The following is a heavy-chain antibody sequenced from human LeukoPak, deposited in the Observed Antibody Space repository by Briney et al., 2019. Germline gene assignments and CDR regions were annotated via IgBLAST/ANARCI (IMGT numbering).Heavy chain of an antibody. Sequence: GGSLRLSCAASGFTFSSYWMSWVRQAPGKGLEWVANVKQDGSEKYYVDSVKGRFTISRDNAKNSLYLQMNSLRAEDTAVYYCARDLAIAVAGADYWGQGTLVTVSP. J-gene: IGHJ4*02. V-gene: IGHV3-7*01. D-gene: IGHD6-19*01. CDR2: VKQDGSEK. CDR3: ARDLAIAVAGADY. CDR1: GFTFSSYW.